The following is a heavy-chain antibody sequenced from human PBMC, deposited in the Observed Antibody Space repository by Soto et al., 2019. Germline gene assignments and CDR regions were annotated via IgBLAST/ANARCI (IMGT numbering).Heavy chain of an antibody. J-gene: IGHJ4*02. V-gene: IGHV3-9*01. CDR3: AKDLGYCTNGVCYNFDY. CDR2: ISWNSGSI. D-gene: IGHD2-8*01. CDR1: VFTFDDYA. Sequence: PGWSLRLACASSVFTFDDYAMQWVRQAPGKGLEWVSGISWNSGSIGYADSVKGRFTISRDNAKNSLYLQMNSLRAEDTALYYCAKDLGYCTNGVCYNFDYWGQGTLVTVSS.